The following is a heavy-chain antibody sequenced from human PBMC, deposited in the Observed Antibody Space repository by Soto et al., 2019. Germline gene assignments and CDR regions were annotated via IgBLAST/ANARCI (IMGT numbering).Heavy chain of an antibody. CDR2: IKQDGSEK. Sequence: EVQLVESGGGLVQPGGSLRLSCAASGFTFSSYWMSWVRQAPGKGLEWVANIKQDGSEKYYVDSVKGRFTISRDNAKNSLYRQMKSLRAEDTAVYYCAIPGGDYGDYPYFDYWGQGTLVTVSS. CDR3: AIPGGDYGDYPYFDY. D-gene: IGHD4-17*01. V-gene: IGHV3-7*01. CDR1: GFTFSSYW. J-gene: IGHJ4*02.